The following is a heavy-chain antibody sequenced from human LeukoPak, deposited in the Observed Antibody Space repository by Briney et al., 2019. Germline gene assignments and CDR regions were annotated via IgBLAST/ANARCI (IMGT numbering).Heavy chain of an antibody. V-gene: IGHV4-39*01. CDR3: ALIRGYCRT. Sequence: PSETLSLTCTVSGGSISGSSYYWGWLRQPPGKGLEWIGSIYYRGSTYYNPTLKSRVTVSVDTSKNQFSLKVSPVTAADTAVYYCALIRGYCRTWGQETLVTVSS. J-gene: IGHJ5*02. CDR1: GGSISGSSYY. D-gene: IGHD2-15*01. CDR2: IYYRGST.